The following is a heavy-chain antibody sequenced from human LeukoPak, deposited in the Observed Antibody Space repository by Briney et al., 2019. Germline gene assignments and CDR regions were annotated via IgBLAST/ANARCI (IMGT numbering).Heavy chain of an antibody. Sequence: GGSLRLSCAASGFTFSSYGMPWVRQAPGKGLEWVAAIWYDGSKKYYADSVEGRFTISRDDSKNTLFLQTNSLRAEDTAVYFCARDPAAGAYYLDYWGQGTLVTVSS. V-gene: IGHV3-33*08. CDR2: IWYDGSKK. D-gene: IGHD2-15*01. J-gene: IGHJ4*02. CDR1: GFTFSSYG. CDR3: ARDPAAGAYYLDY.